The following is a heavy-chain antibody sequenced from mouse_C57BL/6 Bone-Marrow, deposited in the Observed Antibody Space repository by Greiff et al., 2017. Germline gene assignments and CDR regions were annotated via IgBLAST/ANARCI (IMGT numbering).Heavy chain of an antibody. V-gene: IGHV1-54*01. Sequence: VQLQQSGAELVRPGTSVKVSCKASGYAFTNYLIEWVKQRPGQGLEWIGVSNPGSGGTNYNEKFKGKATLTADKSSSTAYMQLSSLTSEDSAVSFCARCGYDWVVWGTGTTVTVSS. CDR2: SNPGSGGT. CDR1: GYAFTNYL. D-gene: IGHD2-2*01. CDR3: ARCGYDWVV. J-gene: IGHJ1*03.